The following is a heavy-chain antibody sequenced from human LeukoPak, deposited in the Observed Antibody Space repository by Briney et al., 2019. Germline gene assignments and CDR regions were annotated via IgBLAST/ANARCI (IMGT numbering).Heavy chain of an antibody. CDR3: AKDLPLMGLFDY. J-gene: IGHJ4*02. D-gene: IGHD5-24*01. V-gene: IGHV3-23*01. Sequence: PGASLRLSCAASGFTVSSYAMSWVRQAPGKGLEWVSAISGSGGSTYYADSVKGRFTISRDNSKNTLYLQMNSLRAEDTAVYYCAKDLPLMGLFDYWGQGTLVTVSS. CDR1: GFTVSSYA. CDR2: ISGSGGST.